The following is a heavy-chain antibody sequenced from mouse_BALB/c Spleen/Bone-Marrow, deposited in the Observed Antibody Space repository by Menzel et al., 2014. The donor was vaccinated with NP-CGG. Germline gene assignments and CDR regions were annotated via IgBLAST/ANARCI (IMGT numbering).Heavy chain of an antibody. D-gene: IGHD2-4*01. CDR1: GFTFSGYA. CDR2: VSNGGAT. CDR3: VRGRRDYGWYFDV. V-gene: IGHV5-6-5*01. J-gene: IGHJ1*01. Sequence: EVQLVESGGDLVKPGGSLKLSCAASGFTFSGYAMSWVRQTPEKRLEWVASVSNGGATYYPDSVKGRFTISRDNARNILFLQMSSLRPEDTAMYYYVRGRRDYGWYFDVWGAGTTVTVSS.